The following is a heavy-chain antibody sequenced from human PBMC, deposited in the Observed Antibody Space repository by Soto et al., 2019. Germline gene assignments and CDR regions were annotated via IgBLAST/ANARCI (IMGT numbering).Heavy chain of an antibody. D-gene: IGHD6-6*01. CDR1: GFTVSSKY. CDR3: ARRARPDFYYMDV. CDR2: IQSGGST. Sequence: GGSLRLSCAASGFTVSSKYMSWVRQAPGKGLEWVSLIQSGGSTYYADSVKGRFTISRDNSENTVHLQMGSLRAEDMAVYYCARRARPDFYYMDVWGKGTTVTVSS. J-gene: IGHJ6*03. V-gene: IGHV3-66*01.